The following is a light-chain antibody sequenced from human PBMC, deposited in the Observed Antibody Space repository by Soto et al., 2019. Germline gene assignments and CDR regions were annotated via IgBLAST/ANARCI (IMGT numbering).Light chain of an antibody. Sequence: SAVRRPATVSRSPGPSNTFTCTGTSSDVGAYNFVSWYQHHPGKAPKLIIYDVSNRPSGVSSRFSGSKSGNTASLTISGLQAEDEADYYCKSYTTSATYVFGTGTKVTVL. CDR2: DVS. V-gene: IGLV2-14*03. CDR1: SSDVGAYNF. CDR3: KSYTTSATYV. J-gene: IGLJ1*01.